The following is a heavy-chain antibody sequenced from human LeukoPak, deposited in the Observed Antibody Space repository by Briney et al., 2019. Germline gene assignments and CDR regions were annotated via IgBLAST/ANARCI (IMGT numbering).Heavy chain of an antibody. CDR1: GYTFTSYG. CDR3: ARDSGSSYDGG. V-gene: IGHV1-69*04. Sequence: SVKVSCKASGYTFTSYGISWVRQAPGQGLEWMGRIIPILGIANYAQKFQGRVTITADKSTSTAYMELSSLRSEDTAVYYCARDSGSSYDGGWGQGTLVTVSS. CDR2: IIPILGIA. D-gene: IGHD6-13*01. J-gene: IGHJ4*02.